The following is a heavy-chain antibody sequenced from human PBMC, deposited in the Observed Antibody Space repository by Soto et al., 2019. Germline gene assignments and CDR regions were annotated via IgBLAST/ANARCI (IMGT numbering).Heavy chain of an antibody. CDR1: GGSISSYY. CDR2: IYYSGST. D-gene: IGHD3-10*01. V-gene: IGHV4-59*01. J-gene: IGHJ4*02. CDR3: ASSQGVSGSFDY. Sequence: SETLSLICTVSGGSISSYYWSWIRQPPGKGLEWIGYIYYSGSTNYNPSLKSRVTISVDTSKNQFSLKLSSVTAADTAVYYCASSQGVSGSFDYWGQGTLVTVSS.